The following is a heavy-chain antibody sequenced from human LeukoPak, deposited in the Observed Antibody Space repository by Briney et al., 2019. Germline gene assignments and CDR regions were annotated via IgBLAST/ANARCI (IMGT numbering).Heavy chain of an antibody. CDR3: AKAPTYYYDSSGYYPYYFDY. V-gene: IGHV3-23*01. Sequence: QPGGSLRLSCAASGFTFSSYGMSWVRQAPGKGLEWVSAISGSGGSTYYADSVKGRFTISRDNSKNTLYLQMNSLRAEDTAVYYCAKAPTYYYDSSGYYPYYFDYWGQGTLVTVSS. D-gene: IGHD3-22*01. CDR1: GFTFSSYG. J-gene: IGHJ4*02. CDR2: ISGSGGST.